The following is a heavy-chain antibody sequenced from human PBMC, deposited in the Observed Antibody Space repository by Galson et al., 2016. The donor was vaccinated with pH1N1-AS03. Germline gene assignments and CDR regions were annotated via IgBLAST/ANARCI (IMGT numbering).Heavy chain of an antibody. CDR1: GFTFSSYA. CDR2: ISNSGGTT. Sequence: SLRLSCAASGFTFSSYAMNWVRQAPGKGLEWVSAISNSGGTTYYADSVKGRFTISRDNSKNTLYLQMNSLRAEDTAVYYCAKASAAAGTRTFYYWGQGTLVTVSS. J-gene: IGHJ4*02. D-gene: IGHD6-13*01. CDR3: AKASAAAGTRTFYY. V-gene: IGHV3-23*01.